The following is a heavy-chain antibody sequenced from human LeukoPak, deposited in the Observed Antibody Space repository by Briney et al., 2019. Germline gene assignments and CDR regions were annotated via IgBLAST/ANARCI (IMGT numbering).Heavy chain of an antibody. CDR2: IYSGGST. Sequence: GGSLGLSCAASGFTVSSNYMSWVRQAPGKGLEWVSVIYSGGSTYYADSVKGRFTISRDNAENSLYLQLNSLRVEDTAIYYCARDRGSGTDPASSAFDLWGQGTMVTVSS. CDR1: GFTVSSNY. D-gene: IGHD2-15*01. CDR3: ARDRGSGTDPASSAFDL. J-gene: IGHJ3*01. V-gene: IGHV3-66*01.